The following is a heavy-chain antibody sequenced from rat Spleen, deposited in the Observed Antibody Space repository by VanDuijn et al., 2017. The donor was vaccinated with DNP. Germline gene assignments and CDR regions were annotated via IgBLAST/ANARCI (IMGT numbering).Heavy chain of an antibody. D-gene: IGHD1-1*01. CDR2: ISYSGST. J-gene: IGHJ4*01. Sequence: EIQLQESGPGLVKPSQSLSLTCSVTGYTITSGYDWSWIRKFPGNKMEWMGYISYSGSTNYNPSLKSRISITRDTSKNQFFLQLNSVTTEDTATYYCARLRLEWEVRAMDAWGQGTSVTVSS. CDR3: ARLRLEWEVRAMDA. CDR1: GYTITSGY. V-gene: IGHV3-4*01.